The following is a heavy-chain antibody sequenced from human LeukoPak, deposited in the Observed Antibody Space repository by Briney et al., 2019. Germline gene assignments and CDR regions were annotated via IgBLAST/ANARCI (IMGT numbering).Heavy chain of an antibody. CDR2: ISWNSGSI. V-gene: IGHV3-9*01. D-gene: IGHD2-15*01. J-gene: IGHJ4*02. CDR1: GFTFDDYA. Sequence: GRSLRLSCAASGFTFDDYAMHWVRQAPGKGLEWVSGISWNSGSIGYADSVKGRFTISRDNAKNSLYLQMNSLRAEETALYYCAKARVAARTTGFDYWGQGTLVTVSS. CDR3: AKARVAARTTGFDY.